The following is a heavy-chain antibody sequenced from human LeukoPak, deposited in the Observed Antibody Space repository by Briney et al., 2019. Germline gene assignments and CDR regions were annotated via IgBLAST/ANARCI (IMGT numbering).Heavy chain of an antibody. J-gene: IGHJ4*02. V-gene: IGHV3-30*03. CDR3: ARDFTPEWFDIH. Sequence: PGGSLRLSCAASGITFSRFWMSWVRQAPGKGLEWVGVISYDGSDEYYTDSVKGRFTISRDNSKNTVYLQMNSLRADDTAVYYCARDFTPEWFDIHWGQGTLVTVP. D-gene: IGHD3-3*01. CDR1: GITFSRFW. CDR2: ISYDGSDE.